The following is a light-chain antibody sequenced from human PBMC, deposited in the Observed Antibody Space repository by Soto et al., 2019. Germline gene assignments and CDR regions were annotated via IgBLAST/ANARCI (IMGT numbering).Light chain of an antibody. V-gene: IGLV1-40*01. J-gene: IGLJ1*01. CDR1: SSSIGAGYE. CDR3: CSYAGSPVYV. CDR2: GNG. Sequence: QSVLTQPPSVSGAPGQRVTISCSGTSSSIGAGYEVHWYHQLPGTAPKLVVSGNGNRPSGVPDRLSASKSGNTASLTISGLQAEDEADYYCCSYAGSPVYVFGTGTKVTVL.